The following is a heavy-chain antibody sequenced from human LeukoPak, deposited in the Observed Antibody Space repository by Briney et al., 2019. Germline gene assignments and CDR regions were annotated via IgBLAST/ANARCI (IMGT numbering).Heavy chain of an antibody. CDR3: ATQQLRTRHFDY. D-gene: IGHD6-13*01. CDR1: GYTFTTYG. Sequence: GASVKVSCKASGYTFTTYGVNWVRQAPGQGLEWMGWISAYNGNTNYAQKLQGRVTMTTDTSTSTAYMELRSLRSDDTAVYYCATQQLRTRHFDYWGQGTLVTVSS. J-gene: IGHJ4*02. V-gene: IGHV1-18*01. CDR2: ISAYNGNT.